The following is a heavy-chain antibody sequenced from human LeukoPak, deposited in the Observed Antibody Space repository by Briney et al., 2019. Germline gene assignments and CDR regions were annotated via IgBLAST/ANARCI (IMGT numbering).Heavy chain of an antibody. CDR2: IKQDGSEK. CDR1: GFTFRSYW. CDR3: AADSLYYFAY. V-gene: IGHV3-7*03. Sequence: GGSLRLSCAASGFTFRSYWMRWVRQAPGKGLEWVANIKQDGSEKNYVDSVKGRFTISRDNAKNSLYLQMNSLRSEDTAVYYCAADSLYYFAYWGQGTLVTVSS. J-gene: IGHJ4*02.